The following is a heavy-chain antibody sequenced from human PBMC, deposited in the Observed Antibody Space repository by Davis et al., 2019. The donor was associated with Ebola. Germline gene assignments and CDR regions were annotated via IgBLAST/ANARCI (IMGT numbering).Heavy chain of an antibody. Sequence: MPSETLSLTCAVYGGSFSGYYWSWIRQPPGKGLEWIGEINHSGSTNYNPSLKSRVTISVDKSKNQFSLKLSSVTAADTAVYYCARDPQDYDILTGYGRYYGMDVRGKGTTVTVSS. D-gene: IGHD3-9*01. J-gene: IGHJ6*04. V-gene: IGHV4-34*01. CDR2: INHSGST. CDR1: GGSFSGYY. CDR3: ARDPQDYDILTGYGRYYGMDV.